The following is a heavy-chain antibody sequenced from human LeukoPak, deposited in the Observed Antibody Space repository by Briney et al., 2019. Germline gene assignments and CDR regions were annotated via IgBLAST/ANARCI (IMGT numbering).Heavy chain of an antibody. Sequence: ASVKVSCKASGYTFTSYGISWVRQAPGQGLEWMGWINPNSGGTNYAQRFQGRVTMTRDTSISTAYMELSRLRSDDTAVYYCATLSGNSWEYYFDYWGQGTLVTVSS. CDR3: ATLSGNSWEYYFDY. CDR1: GYTFTSYG. D-gene: IGHD1-26*01. J-gene: IGHJ4*02. V-gene: IGHV1-2*02. CDR2: INPNSGGT.